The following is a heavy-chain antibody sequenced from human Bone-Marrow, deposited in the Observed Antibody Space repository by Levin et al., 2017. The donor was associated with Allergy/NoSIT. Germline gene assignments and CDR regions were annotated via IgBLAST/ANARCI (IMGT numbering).Heavy chain of an antibody. CDR1: GFTFSSYA. CDR3: AKFFGYCTSTSCYADFFYHMDV. Sequence: GESLKISCAASGFTFSSYAMSWVRQAPGKGLEWVSAMSGSGDSTYYADSVKGRFSISRDKSKNTLYLQMNSLRAEDTAVYYCAKFFGYCTSTSCYADFFYHMDVWGKGTTVTVS. D-gene: IGHD2-2*01. V-gene: IGHV3-23*01. CDR2: MSGSGDST. J-gene: IGHJ6*03.